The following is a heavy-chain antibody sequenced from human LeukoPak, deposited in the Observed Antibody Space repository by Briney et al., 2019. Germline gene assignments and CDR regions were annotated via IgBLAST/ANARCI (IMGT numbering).Heavy chain of an antibody. CDR2: INPNSGGT. CDR3: ARDNSVGDNAWWFDP. CDR1: GYTFTGYY. J-gene: IGHJ5*02. D-gene: IGHD1-26*01. Sequence: ASVKVSCKASGYTFTGYYMHWVRQAPGQGLEWMGWINPNSGGTNYAQKFQGRVTMTRDMSTSTDYMELSSLRSEDTAIYYCARDNSVGDNAWWFDPWGQGILVTVSS. V-gene: IGHV1-2*02.